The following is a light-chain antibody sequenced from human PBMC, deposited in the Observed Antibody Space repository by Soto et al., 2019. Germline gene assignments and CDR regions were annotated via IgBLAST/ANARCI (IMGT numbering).Light chain of an antibody. CDR2: TNN. Sequence: QAVVTQPPSASGTPGQRVTISCSGSSYNIESNYVYWYQQLPGTAPKLLISTNNERPSGVPDRFSGSKSGTSASLAISGLRAEDEADYYCAAWDDSLGGRWVFGGGTKLTVL. V-gene: IGLV1-47*02. CDR1: SYNIESNY. J-gene: IGLJ3*02. CDR3: AAWDDSLGGRWV.